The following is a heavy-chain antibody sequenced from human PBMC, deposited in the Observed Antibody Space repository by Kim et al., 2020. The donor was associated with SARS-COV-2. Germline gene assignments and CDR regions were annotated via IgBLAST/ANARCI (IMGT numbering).Heavy chain of an antibody. CDR1: GFTFNNAW. D-gene: IGHD4-17*01. CDR2: IKSKADGETP. V-gene: IGHV3-15*01. CDR3: TTELRWDFAPLDY. Sequence: GGSLRLSCAASGFTFNNAWMTWVRQAPGKGLEWIGRIKSKADGETPDYATPVKGRFAISRDDSKNTLFLQMNSLKTEDTAVYYCTTELRWDFAPLDYWGQGTLITVSS. J-gene: IGHJ4*02.